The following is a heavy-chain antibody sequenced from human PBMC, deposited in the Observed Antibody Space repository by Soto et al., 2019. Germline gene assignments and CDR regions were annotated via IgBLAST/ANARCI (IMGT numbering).Heavy chain of an antibody. J-gene: IGHJ6*02. CDR3: ARRLIVLVPAAIMDYYGMDV. D-gene: IGHD2-2*01. V-gene: IGHV4-59*12. CDR2: IFYTGST. Sequence: SETLSLTCTVSGGSLSSYFWSCILQPPGKGLEWLGYIFYTGSTNYNPSLKSRVTISVDKSKNQFSLKLSSVTAADTAVYYCARRLIVLVPAAIMDYYGMDVWGQGTTVTVSS. CDR1: GGSLSSYF.